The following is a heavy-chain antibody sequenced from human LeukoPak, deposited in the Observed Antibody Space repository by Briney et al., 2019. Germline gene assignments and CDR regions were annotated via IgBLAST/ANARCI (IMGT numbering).Heavy chain of an antibody. Sequence: PSETLSLTCTVSGGSISSSSYYWGWIRQPPGKGLEWIGSIYYSGITYYNPSLKSRVTISVDTSKNQFSLQLSSVTAADTAVYYCARGSRGSYSFQHRGQGTLVTVSS. J-gene: IGHJ1*01. CDR2: IYYSGIT. V-gene: IGHV4-39*01. CDR1: GGSISSSSYY. D-gene: IGHD1-26*01. CDR3: ARGSRGSYSFQH.